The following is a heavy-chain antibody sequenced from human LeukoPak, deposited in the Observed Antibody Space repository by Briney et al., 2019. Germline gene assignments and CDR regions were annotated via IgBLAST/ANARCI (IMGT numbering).Heavy chain of an antibody. V-gene: IGHV3-21*01. J-gene: IGHJ2*01. Sequence: GGSLRLSCAAPGFTFSSYSMNWGRQAAGKGLEWVSSISTSSSYIYYADSVKGRFTISRDNAKNSLYLQMNSLRAEDTAVYYCARDLSGYCSSTSCYVGYFDLWGRGTLVTVSS. CDR2: ISTSSSYI. CDR1: GFTFSSYS. D-gene: IGHD2-2*03. CDR3: ARDLSGYCSSTSCYVGYFDL.